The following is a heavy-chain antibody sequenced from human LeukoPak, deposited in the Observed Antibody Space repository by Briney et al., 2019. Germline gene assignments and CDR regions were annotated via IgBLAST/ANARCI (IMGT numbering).Heavy chain of an antibody. Sequence: EASVKVSCKASGYTFTGYYIHWVRQAPGQGLEWMGWINPKSGDTIYAQKFQGRVTLTGDTSINTAYMQLSGLTSDDTAVYFCARGRRGVGVVAACGYWGQGTLVTVTS. CDR3: ARGRRGVGVVAACGY. CDR2: INPKSGDT. J-gene: IGHJ4*02. V-gene: IGHV1-2*02. D-gene: IGHD2-15*01. CDR1: GYTFTGYY.